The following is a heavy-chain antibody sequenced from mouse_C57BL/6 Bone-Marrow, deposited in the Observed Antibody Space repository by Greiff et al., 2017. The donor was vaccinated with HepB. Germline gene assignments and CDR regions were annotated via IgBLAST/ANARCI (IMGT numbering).Heavy chain of an antibody. CDR2: ISSGGSYT. D-gene: IGHD1-1*01. CDR1: GFTFSSYG. V-gene: IGHV5-6*01. Sequence: EVKLVESGGDLVKPGGSLKLSCAASGFTFSSYGMSWVRQTPDKRLEWVATISSGGSYTYYPDSVKGRFTISSDNAKNTLYLQMSSLKSEDTAMYYCARQLLFAYWGQGTLVTVSA. CDR3: ARQLLFAY. J-gene: IGHJ3*01.